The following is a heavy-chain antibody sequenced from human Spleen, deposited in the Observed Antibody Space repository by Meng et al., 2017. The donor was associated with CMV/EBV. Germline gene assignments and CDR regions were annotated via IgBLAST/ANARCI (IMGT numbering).Heavy chain of an antibody. J-gene: IGHJ4*02. CDR3: ARGPVLLWFGDPFYFDY. V-gene: IGHV4-31*02. Sequence: SISSGGYYWSWIRQHPGKGLEWIGYIYYSGSTYYNPSLKSRVTISVDTTKNQFSLKLSSVTAADTAVYYCARGPVLLWFGDPFYFDYWGRGTLVTVSS. CDR2: IYYSGST. D-gene: IGHD3-10*01. CDR1: SISSGGYY.